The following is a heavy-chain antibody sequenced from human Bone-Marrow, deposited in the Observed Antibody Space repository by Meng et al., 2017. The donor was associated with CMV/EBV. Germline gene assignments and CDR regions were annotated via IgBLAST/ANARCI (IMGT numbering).Heavy chain of an antibody. D-gene: IGHD6-13*01. CDR3: ARLGKRIAAAGWFDP. CDR2: IYYSGGT. V-gene: IGHV4-61*01. Sequence: SGGSVSSGSYYWSWIRQPPGKGLEWIGYIYYSGGTNYNPSLKSRVTISVDTSKNQFSLKLSSVTAADTAVYYCARLGKRIAAAGWFDPWGQGTLVTVSS. J-gene: IGHJ5*02. CDR1: GGSVSSGSYY.